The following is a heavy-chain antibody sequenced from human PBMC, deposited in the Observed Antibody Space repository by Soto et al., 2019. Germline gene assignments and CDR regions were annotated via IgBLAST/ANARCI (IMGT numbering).Heavy chain of an antibody. Sequence: EVQLVESGGGLVQPGGSLRLSCAASGFTVTTNYMSWVRQPPGKGLEWVSVVYSGGSTYYADSVKGRFTVSRDNSKNTLYLQMNSLRAEDMAVDYCARDFSGKNDAFDIWGQGTVVTVSS. V-gene: IGHV3-66*01. J-gene: IGHJ3*02. CDR1: GFTVTTNY. D-gene: IGHD3-10*01. CDR2: VYSGGST. CDR3: ARDFSGKNDAFDI.